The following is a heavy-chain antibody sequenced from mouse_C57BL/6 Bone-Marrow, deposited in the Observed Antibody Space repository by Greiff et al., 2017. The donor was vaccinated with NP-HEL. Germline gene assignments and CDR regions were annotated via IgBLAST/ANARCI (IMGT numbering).Heavy chain of an antibody. D-gene: IGHD2-5*01. V-gene: IGHV2-6-1*01. J-gene: IGHJ4*01. CDR1: GFSLTSYG. CDR3: ARHYSNYKYYYAMDY. Sequence: VKLMESGPGLVAPSQSLSITCTVSGFSLTSYGVHWVRQPPGKGLEWLVVIWSDGSTTYNSALKSRLSISTDNSKSQGFLKMNSLQTDDTAMYDCARHYSNYKYYYAMDYWGQGTSVTVSS. CDR2: IWSDGST.